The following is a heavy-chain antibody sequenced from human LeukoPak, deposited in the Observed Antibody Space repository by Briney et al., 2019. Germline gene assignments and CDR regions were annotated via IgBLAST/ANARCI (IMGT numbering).Heavy chain of an antibody. CDR3: ARDSASTSFPPSYDY. CDR1: VYTFTNYG. CDR2: ITAHNGNT. V-gene: IGHV1-18*04. Sequence: ASVKLSCKAAVYTFTNYGVTWVRQAPGQGLEWVGWITAHNGNTNYVQKLQDRVTMTTDTSTTTAYLELRNLRSDDTAVYYCARDSASTSFPPSYDYWGQGTVVAVSS. J-gene: IGHJ4*02.